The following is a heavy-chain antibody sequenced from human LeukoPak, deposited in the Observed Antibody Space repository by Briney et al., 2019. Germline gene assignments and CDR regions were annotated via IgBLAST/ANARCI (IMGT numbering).Heavy chain of an antibody. J-gene: IGHJ4*02. D-gene: IGHD2-15*01. CDR2: IIPIFGTA. V-gene: IGHV1-69*05. Sequence: SVKVSCKASGGTFSSYSISWVRQAPGQGLEWMGRIIPIFGTANYAQKFQGRVTITTDESTSTAYMELSSLRSEDTAVYYCARDLGYCSGGSCRIFDYWGQGTLVTVSS. CDR1: GGTFSSYS. CDR3: ARDLGYCSGGSCRIFDY.